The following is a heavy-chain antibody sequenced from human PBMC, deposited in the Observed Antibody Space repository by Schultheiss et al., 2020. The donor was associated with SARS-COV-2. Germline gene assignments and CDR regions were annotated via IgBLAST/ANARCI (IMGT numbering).Heavy chain of an antibody. J-gene: IGHJ3*02. CDR1: GFTFSSYS. D-gene: IGHD3-10*01. Sequence: GGSLRLSCAASGFTFSSYSMNWVRQAPGKGLEWVSSISSSSSYIYYADSVKGRFTISRDNAKNSLYLQMNSLRAEDTAVYYCARERLLLWFGELRDHAFDIWGQGTMVTVSS. V-gene: IGHV3-21*04. CDR2: ISSSSSYI. CDR3: ARERLLLWFGELRDHAFDI.